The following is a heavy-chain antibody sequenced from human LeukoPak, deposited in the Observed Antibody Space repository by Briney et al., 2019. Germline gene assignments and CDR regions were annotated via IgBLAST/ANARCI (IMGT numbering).Heavy chain of an antibody. Sequence: SETLSLTCTVSGGSVSSYYWSWVRQPPGKRLEWLGYIYNTGGTNYNPSLNGRVTISVDTSKNQFSLNLSSVTAADTAVYYCARRHYYYYYMDVWGKGTTVTVSS. J-gene: IGHJ6*03. V-gene: IGHV4-4*09. CDR1: GGSVSSYY. CDR2: IYNTGGT. CDR3: ARRHYYYYYMDV.